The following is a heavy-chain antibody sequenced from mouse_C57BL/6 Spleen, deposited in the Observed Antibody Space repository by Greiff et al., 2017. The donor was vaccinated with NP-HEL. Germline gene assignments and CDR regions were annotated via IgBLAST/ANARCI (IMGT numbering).Heavy chain of an antibody. Sequence: QVQLQQSGAELARPGASVKLSCKASGYTFTSYGISWVKQRPGQGLEWIGEIYPRSGNTYYNEKFKGKATLTADKSSSTAYMELRSLTSEDSAVYFCANHYYGSSYVAVWGQGTTLTVSS. CDR3: ANHYYGSSYVAV. CDR1: GYTFTSYG. V-gene: IGHV1-81*01. CDR2: IYPRSGNT. J-gene: IGHJ2*01. D-gene: IGHD1-1*01.